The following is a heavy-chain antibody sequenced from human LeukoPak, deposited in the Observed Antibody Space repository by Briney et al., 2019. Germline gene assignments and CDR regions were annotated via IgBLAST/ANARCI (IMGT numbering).Heavy chain of an antibody. CDR3: ARDWGSSSWFDY. D-gene: IGHD6-13*01. Sequence: SETLSLTCTVSGGSISSPSYYWGWIRQPPGKGLEWIGSIYYSGSTYYNPSLKSRVTISVDTSKNQFSLKLSSVTAADTAVYYCARDWGSSSWFDYWGQGTLVTVSS. V-gene: IGHV4-39*07. J-gene: IGHJ4*02. CDR1: GGSISSPSYY. CDR2: IYYSGST.